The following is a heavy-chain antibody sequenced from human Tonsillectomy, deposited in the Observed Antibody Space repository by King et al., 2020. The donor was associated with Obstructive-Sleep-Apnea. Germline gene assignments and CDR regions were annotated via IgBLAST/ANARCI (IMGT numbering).Heavy chain of an antibody. J-gene: IGHJ4*02. CDR1: GYTFADYD. V-gene: IGHV1-8*01. CDR3: ARGSNRPRSVLPVY. CDR2: MNPSTGET. D-gene: IGHD4/OR15-4a*01. Sequence: QLVQSGAEVKKPGASVRVSCQTSGYTFADYDITWVRQASGHGLEWMGWMNPSTGETAFAHQFQGRVNMTKDTSFTTAYLEVPSLLPEDTAVYYCARGSNRPRSVLPVYWGQGTLVTVSS.